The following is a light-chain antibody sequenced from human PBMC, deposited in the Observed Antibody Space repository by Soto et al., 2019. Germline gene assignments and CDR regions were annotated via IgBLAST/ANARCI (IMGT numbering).Light chain of an antibody. CDR3: CSYTSSTTYV. CDR2: EVS. Sequence: QSVLTQPASVSGSPGQSITISCSGTSSDVGGYKYVSWYQQHPGKAPKLMIYEVSNRPSGVSDRFSGSKSGNTASLTISGLQAEDEADYYCCSYTSSTTYVFGTGPKLTVL. V-gene: IGLV2-14*01. CDR1: SSDVGGYKY. J-gene: IGLJ1*01.